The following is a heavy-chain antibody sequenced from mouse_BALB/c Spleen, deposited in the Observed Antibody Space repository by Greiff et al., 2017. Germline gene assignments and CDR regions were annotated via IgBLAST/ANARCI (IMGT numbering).Heavy chain of an antibody. Sequence: EVQVVESGGGLVKLGGSLKLSCAASGFTFSSYYMSWVRQTPEKRLELVAAINSNGGSTYYPDTVKGRFTISRDNAKNTLYLQMSSLKSEDTALYYCARAGYGYGAMDYWGQGTSVTVSS. D-gene: IGHD2-2*01. V-gene: IGHV5-6-2*01. J-gene: IGHJ4*01. CDR1: GFTFSSYY. CDR3: ARAGYGYGAMDY. CDR2: INSNGGST.